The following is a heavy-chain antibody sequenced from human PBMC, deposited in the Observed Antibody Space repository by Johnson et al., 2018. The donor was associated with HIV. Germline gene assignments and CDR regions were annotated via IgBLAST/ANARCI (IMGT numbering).Heavy chain of an antibody. D-gene: IGHD6-6*01. CDR1: GFTFSSYG. V-gene: IGHV3-30*02. CDR3: AKDKSAAPGDI. CDR2: IRHDGSNK. J-gene: IGHJ3*02. Sequence: QVQLVESGGGVVQPGGSLRLSCAASGFTFSSYGMHWVRQAPGKGLEWVAFIRHDGSNKYYADSVKGRFTISRDNSKNTLYLQMNSLRAEDTAVYYCAKDKSAAPGDIWGQGTMVTVSS.